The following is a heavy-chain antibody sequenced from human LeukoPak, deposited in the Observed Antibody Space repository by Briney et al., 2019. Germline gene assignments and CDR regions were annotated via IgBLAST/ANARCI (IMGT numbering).Heavy chain of an antibody. Sequence: SETLSLTCTVSGGSISGSNSYWGWIRQPPGKGLEWIGTIYYSGSTYYNPSLKSRVTMSLDTSKSQFSLKLSSVTAADTAVYYCARLRYCSSGTCLWYFDLWGRGTLVTVSS. CDR1: GGSISGSNSY. V-gene: IGHV4-39*07. CDR3: ARLRYCSSGTCLWYFDL. J-gene: IGHJ2*01. CDR2: IYYSGST. D-gene: IGHD2-15*01.